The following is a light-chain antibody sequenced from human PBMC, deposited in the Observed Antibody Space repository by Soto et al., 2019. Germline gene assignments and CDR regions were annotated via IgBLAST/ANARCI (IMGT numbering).Light chain of an antibody. V-gene: IGKV1-9*01. J-gene: IGKJ4*01. Sequence: DIQLTQSPPFLSAPVGDRVTITCRASQGISSYLVWYQQKPGKAPDLLIYAASSLQIGVPSRFSGSGSGTEFTLTINSLQSEDFAVYYCQPYNNWPLTFGGGTKV. CDR1: QGISSY. CDR3: QPYNNWPLT. CDR2: AAS.